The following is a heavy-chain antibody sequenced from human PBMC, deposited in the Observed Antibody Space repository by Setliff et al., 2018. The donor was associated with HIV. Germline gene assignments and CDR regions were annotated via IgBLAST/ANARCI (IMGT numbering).Heavy chain of an antibody. CDR1: GFTFTSYW. Sequence: QPGGSLRLSCAASGFTFTSYWMIWVRQAPGKGLEWVANINQDGSEKNYVDSVKGRFTISRDNAKNSLYLQMNNLRDEDTAVYYCASFYGDYGYWGHGTQVTVSS. CDR3: ASFYGDYGY. V-gene: IGHV3-7*03. J-gene: IGHJ4*01. D-gene: IGHD3-10*01. CDR2: INQDGSEK.